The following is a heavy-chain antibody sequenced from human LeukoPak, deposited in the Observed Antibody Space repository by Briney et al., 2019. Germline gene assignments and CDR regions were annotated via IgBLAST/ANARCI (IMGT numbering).Heavy chain of an antibody. Sequence: ASVKVSCKASGYTFTSYGISWVRQAPGQGLEWMGWISAYNGNTNYAQKLQGRVTMTTDTYTSTAYMELRSLRTDDTAVYYCARESYYYDSSGSRYDAFDIWGQGTMVTVSS. J-gene: IGHJ3*02. CDR2: ISAYNGNT. V-gene: IGHV1-18*01. D-gene: IGHD3-22*01. CDR3: ARESYYYDSSGSRYDAFDI. CDR1: GYTFTSYG.